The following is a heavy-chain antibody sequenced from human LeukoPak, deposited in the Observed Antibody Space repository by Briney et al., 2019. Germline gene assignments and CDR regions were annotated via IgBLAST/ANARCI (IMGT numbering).Heavy chain of an antibody. CDR3: ARGDIAVAGYYYYYGMDV. Sequence: SVKVSCKASGYTFTNYAMNWVRQAPGQGLEWMGGIIPIFGTANYAQKFQGRVTITADESTSTAYMELSSLRSEDTAVYYCARGDIAVAGYYYYYGMDVWGQGTTVTVSS. CDR2: IIPIFGTA. CDR1: GYTFTNYA. J-gene: IGHJ6*02. V-gene: IGHV1-69*13. D-gene: IGHD6-19*01.